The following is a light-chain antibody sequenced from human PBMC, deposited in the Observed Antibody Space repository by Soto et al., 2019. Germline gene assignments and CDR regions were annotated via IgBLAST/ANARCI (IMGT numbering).Light chain of an antibody. V-gene: IGLV2-14*01. CDR3: CSYTTSNTRQIV. Sequence: QSLLTQPASVSVSPGQSITISCTGTSIDVGGYNYVSWYQQHPGKAPKFMIYDVSNRPSGVSNRFSGSKSGNTASLTISGLQAEDEADYYCCSYTTSNTRQIVFGTVTKVTV. CDR2: DVS. CDR1: SIDVGGYNY. J-gene: IGLJ1*01.